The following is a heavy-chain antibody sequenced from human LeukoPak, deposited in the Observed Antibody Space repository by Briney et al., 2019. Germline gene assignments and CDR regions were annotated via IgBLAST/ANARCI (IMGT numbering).Heavy chain of an antibody. J-gene: IGHJ4*02. Sequence: GGSLRLSCAASGFTFSSYSMNWVRQAPGKGLEWVSYISSSSSTIYYADSVKGRFTISRDNAKNSLYPQMNSLSDEDTAVYYCARPHSGHLFDYWGQGTLVTVSS. D-gene: IGHD3-10*01. CDR2: ISSSSSTI. V-gene: IGHV3-48*02. CDR3: ARPHSGHLFDY. CDR1: GFTFSSYS.